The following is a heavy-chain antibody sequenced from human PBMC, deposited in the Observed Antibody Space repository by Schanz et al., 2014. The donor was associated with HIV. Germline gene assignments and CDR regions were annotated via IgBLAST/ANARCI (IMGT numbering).Heavy chain of an antibody. CDR1: GYTFTNNF. Sequence: QVQLVQSGAEAKKPGASVKLSCKTSGYTFTNNFIHWVRQAPGQGLEWVGVINPKIGTVTYGHRVQGRVTMTRDTSTSTVYMDLSSLISEDTALYFCAREDMDRGGLYWGQGTLVTVSS. D-gene: IGHD3-10*01. CDR3: AREDMDRGGLY. V-gene: IGHV1-46*01. J-gene: IGHJ4*02. CDR2: INPKIGTV.